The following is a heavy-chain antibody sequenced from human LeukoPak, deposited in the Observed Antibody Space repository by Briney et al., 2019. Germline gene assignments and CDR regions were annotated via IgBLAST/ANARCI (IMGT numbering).Heavy chain of an antibody. D-gene: IGHD6-13*01. J-gene: IGHJ4*02. CDR3: AKAYSSSWYRFFDY. Sequence: GGSLRLSCAASGFTFSSYWMSWVRQAPGKGLEWVANIKQDGSEKYYVDSVKGRFTISRDNAKNSLYLQMNSLRAEDTALYYCAKAYSSSWYRFFDYWGQGTLVTVSS. V-gene: IGHV3-7*03. CDR1: GFTFSSYW. CDR2: IKQDGSEK.